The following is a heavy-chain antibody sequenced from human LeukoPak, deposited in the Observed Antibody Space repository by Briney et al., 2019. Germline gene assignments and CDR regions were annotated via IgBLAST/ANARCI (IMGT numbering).Heavy chain of an antibody. V-gene: IGHV3-30*04. CDR1: GFTFSSYA. J-gene: IGHJ4*02. D-gene: IGHD3-22*01. Sequence: PGRSLRLSCAASGFTFSSYAMHWVRQAPGKGLEWVAVISYDGSNKYYADSVKGRFTISRDNSKSTLYLQMNSLRAEDTAVYYCARDDYYDSSGYSLDYWGQGTLVTVSS. CDR3: ARDDYYDSSGYSLDY. CDR2: ISYDGSNK.